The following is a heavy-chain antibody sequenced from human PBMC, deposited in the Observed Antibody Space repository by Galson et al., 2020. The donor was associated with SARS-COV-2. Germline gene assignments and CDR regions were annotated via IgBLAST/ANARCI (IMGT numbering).Heavy chain of an antibody. V-gene: IGHV3-33*01. CDR1: GFTFSSYG. Sequence: SCAASGFTFSSYGMHWVRQAPGKGLEWVAVIWYDGSNKYYADSVKGRFTISRDNSKNTLYLQMNSLRAEDTAVYYCASTRNYYGSGSHTLDYWGQGTLVTVSS. J-gene: IGHJ4*02. CDR2: IWYDGSNK. D-gene: IGHD3-10*01. CDR3: ASTRNYYGSGSHTLDY.